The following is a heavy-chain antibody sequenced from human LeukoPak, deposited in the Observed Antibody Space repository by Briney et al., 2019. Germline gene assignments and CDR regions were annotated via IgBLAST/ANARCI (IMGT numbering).Heavy chain of an antibody. D-gene: IGHD3-10*01. CDR3: AKGRGAFDI. CDR2: ISNDGSNK. CDR1: GFTFSSYG. Sequence: GGSLRLSCVASGFTFSSYGMHWVRHAQGKGLEWVAVISNDGSNKYYADSVKGRFTISRDNSKNTLYLQMNSLRAEDTAVYYCAKGRGAFDIWGQGTMVTVSS. V-gene: IGHV3-30*18. J-gene: IGHJ3*02.